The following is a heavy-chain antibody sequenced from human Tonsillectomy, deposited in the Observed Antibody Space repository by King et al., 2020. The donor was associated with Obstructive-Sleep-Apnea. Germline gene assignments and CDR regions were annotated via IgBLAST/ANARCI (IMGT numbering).Heavy chain of an antibody. V-gene: IGHV3-74*01. CDR3: ARAKVYYYGSGAGIDY. CDR2: INGDGSRT. Sequence: VQLVESGGGLVQPGGSLRLSCAASGFTFSSFWMHWVRHAPGKELVWVSRINGDGSRTTYADSVKGRFTISRDNAKNTLYLQMNSLRAEDTAVYYCARAKVYYYGSGAGIDYWGQGTLVTVSS. CDR1: GFTFSSFW. J-gene: IGHJ4*02. D-gene: IGHD3-10*01.